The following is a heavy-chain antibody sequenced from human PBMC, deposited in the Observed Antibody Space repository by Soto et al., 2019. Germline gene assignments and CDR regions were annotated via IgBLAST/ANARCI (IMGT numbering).Heavy chain of an antibody. V-gene: IGHV3-11*01. D-gene: IGHD3-10*01. J-gene: IGHJ4*02. CDR1: GFTFSGYY. CDR2: ISSSGSTI. CDR3: ASYGSGSYYNVLRQFDY. Sequence: GGSLRLSCAASGFTFSGYYMRWVRQAPGKGLEWVSYISSSGSTIYYADSVKGRFTISRDNAKNSLYLQMNSLRAEDTAVYYCASYGSGSYYNVLRQFDYWGQGTLVTVSS.